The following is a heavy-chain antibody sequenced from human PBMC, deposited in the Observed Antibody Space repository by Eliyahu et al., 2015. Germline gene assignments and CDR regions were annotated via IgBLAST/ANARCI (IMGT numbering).Heavy chain of an antibody. V-gene: IGHV4-61*01. CDR2: VFYNGNT. CDR3: ARDPLWFGERDSVDI. Sequence: QVHLQESGPGLVKPSETLSLXCTVXGGSXVXEHYFWSWIRQXPGGGLEWIGYVFYNGNTKYNPSLESRITISVDRSKNQFSLTLTSVTAADTAVYYCARDPLWFGERDSVDIWGQGTKVTVSS. D-gene: IGHD3-10*01. J-gene: IGHJ3*02. CDR1: GGSXVXEHYF.